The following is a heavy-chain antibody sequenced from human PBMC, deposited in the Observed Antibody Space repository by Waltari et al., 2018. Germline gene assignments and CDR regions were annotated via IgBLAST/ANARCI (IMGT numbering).Heavy chain of an antibody. CDR1: GGSISSSSYY. V-gene: IGHV4-39*01. Sequence: QLQLQESGPGLVKPSETLSLTCTVSGGSISSSSYYWGRIRQPPGKGLEWIGSIYYSGSTYYNPSLKSRVTISVDTSKNQFSLKLSSVTAADTAVYYCARRYYDSSGYSDYYYYGMDVWGQGTTVTVSS. CDR2: IYYSGST. D-gene: IGHD3-22*01. CDR3: ARRYYDSSGYSDYYYYGMDV. J-gene: IGHJ6*02.